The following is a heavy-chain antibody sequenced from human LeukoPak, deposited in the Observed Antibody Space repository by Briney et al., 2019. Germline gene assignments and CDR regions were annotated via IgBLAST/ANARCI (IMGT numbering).Heavy chain of an antibody. CDR1: GFTFSSYA. CDR3: AKGWGPLGLRYFDWLPRPDAFDI. D-gene: IGHD3-9*01. Sequence: GGSLRLSCAASGFTFSSYAMSWVRQAPGKGPEWVSAISGSGGSTYYADSVKGRFTISRDNSKNTLYLQMNSLRAEDTAVYYCAKGWGPLGLRYFDWLPRPDAFDIWGQGTMVTVSS. J-gene: IGHJ3*02. V-gene: IGHV3-23*01. CDR2: ISGSGGST.